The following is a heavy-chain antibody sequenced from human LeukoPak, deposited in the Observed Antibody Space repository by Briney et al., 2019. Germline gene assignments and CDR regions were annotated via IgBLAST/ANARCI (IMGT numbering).Heavy chain of an antibody. J-gene: IGHJ4*02. D-gene: IGHD3-10*01. V-gene: IGHV4-61*01. Sequence: SETLSLTCTVSGGSISTSNYYWGWIRQPPGKGLEWIGYIYDSGSTNYNPSLKSRVTISVDTSKNRFSLKLSSVTTADTAMYYCARDRELGYWGQGTLVTVSS. CDR3: ARDRELGY. CDR2: IYDSGST. CDR1: GGSISTSNYY.